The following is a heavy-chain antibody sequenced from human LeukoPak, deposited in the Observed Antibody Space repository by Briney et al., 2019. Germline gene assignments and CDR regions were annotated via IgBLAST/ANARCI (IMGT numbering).Heavy chain of an antibody. V-gene: IGHV1-3*03. Sequence: ASVKVSCKAPGYTFTSYAMHWVRQAPGQRLEWMGWINAGNGNTKYSQEFQGRVTITRDTSASTAYMELSSLRSEDMAVYYCARSHGSGSYYTSWGQGTLVTVSS. CDR2: INAGNGNT. CDR1: GYTFTSYA. D-gene: IGHD3-10*01. J-gene: IGHJ5*02. CDR3: ARSHGSGSYYTS.